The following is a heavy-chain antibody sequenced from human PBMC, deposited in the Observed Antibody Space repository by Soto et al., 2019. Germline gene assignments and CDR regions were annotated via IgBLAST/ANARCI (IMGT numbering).Heavy chain of an antibody. Sequence: GSLLLACAASGFTFSSYAMSWVRQAPGKGLEWVSAISGSGGSTYYADSVKGRFTISRDNSKNTLYLQMNSLRDEDTAVYYSAKDHVEVPFYSYGPHLDYWGQGTLVTVYS. J-gene: IGHJ4*02. CDR1: GFTFSSYA. CDR2: ISGSGGST. D-gene: IGHD5-18*01. V-gene: IGHV3-23*01. CDR3: AKDHVEVPFYSYGPHLDY.